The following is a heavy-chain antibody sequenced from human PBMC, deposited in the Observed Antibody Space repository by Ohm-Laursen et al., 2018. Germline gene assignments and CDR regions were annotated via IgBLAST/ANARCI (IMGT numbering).Heavy chain of an antibody. CDR1: GFTFDDYA. CDR2: ISWNSDTI. D-gene: IGHD2-2*01. J-gene: IGHJ6*02. CDR3: AKDMVVPAAGQSYYYYGMDV. Sequence: SLRLSCTASGFTFDDYAMHWVRQAPGKGLEWVSGISWNSDTIEYADSVKGRFTISRDNAKNSLYLQMNSLRAEDTALYYCAKDMVVPAAGQSYYYYGMDVWGQGTTVTVSS. V-gene: IGHV3-9*01.